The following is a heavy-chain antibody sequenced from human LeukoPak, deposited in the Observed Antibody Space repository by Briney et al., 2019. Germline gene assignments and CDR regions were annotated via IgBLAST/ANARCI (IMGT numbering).Heavy chain of an antibody. V-gene: IGHV4-34*01. J-gene: IGHJ5*02. D-gene: IGHD2-2*01. CDR2: INHSGST. CDR3: ARFPLGYCSSTSCPRADWFDP. Sequence: SETLSLTCAVYGGSFSGYYWSWIRQPPGKGLEWIGEINHSGSTNYNPSLKSRVTISVDTSKNQFSLKLSYVTAADTAVYYCARFPLGYCSSTSCPRADWFDPWGQGTLVTVSS. CDR1: GGSFSGYY.